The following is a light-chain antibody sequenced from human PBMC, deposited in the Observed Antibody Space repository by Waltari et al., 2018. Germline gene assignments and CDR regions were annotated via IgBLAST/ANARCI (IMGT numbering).Light chain of an antibody. Sequence: QPGLTQPPSVSGAPGQSVTISCTGTSPNIRAASYVPCYQVLPGTAPKLLIFGNNHRPSGVPDRFSGSKSGTSASLAITGLQAEDEADYYCQSYDSSLIASVFGGGTKLTVL. V-gene: IGLV1-40*01. CDR1: SPNIRAASY. J-gene: IGLJ2*01. CDR2: GNN. CDR3: QSYDSSLIASV.